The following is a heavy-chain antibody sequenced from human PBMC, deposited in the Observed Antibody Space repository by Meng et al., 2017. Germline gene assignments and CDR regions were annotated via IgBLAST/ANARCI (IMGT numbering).Heavy chain of an antibody. D-gene: IGHD3-9*01. CDR2: ISSSGSTI. Sequence: RVVGRGGGLVKPGGSMRLSGAASGFTFSDYYMSWIRQAPGKGLEWVSYISSSGSTIYYADSVKGRFTISRDNAKNSLYLQMNSLRAEDTAVYYCARSYYDILTGYYTPFDYWGQGTLVTVSS. J-gene: IGHJ4*02. CDR3: ARSYYDILTGYYTPFDY. V-gene: IGHV3-11*01. CDR1: GFTFSDYY.